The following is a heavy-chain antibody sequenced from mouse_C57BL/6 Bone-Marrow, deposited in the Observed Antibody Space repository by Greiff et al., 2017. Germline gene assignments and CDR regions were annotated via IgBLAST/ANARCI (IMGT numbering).Heavy chain of an antibody. CDR2: IDPSDSYT. CDR3: ARSIYDGDWAY. CDR1: GYTFTSYW. Sequence: QVQLQQPGAELVMPGASVKLSCKASGYTFTSYWMHWVKQRPGQGLEWIGEIDPSDSYTNYNQKFKGKSTLTVDKSSSTAYMQLSSLTSEDSAVYYCARSIYDGDWAYWGQGTLVTVSA. D-gene: IGHD2-3*01. J-gene: IGHJ3*01. V-gene: IGHV1-69*01.